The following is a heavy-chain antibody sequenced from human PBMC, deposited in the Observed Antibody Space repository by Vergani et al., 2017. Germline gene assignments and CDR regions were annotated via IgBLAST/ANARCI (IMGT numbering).Heavy chain of an antibody. CDR2: IYTSGST. V-gene: IGHV4-61*02. Sequence: QVQLQESGPGLVKPSQTLSLTCTVSGGSVSSGTYYWSWIRQPAGKGLEWIGRIYTSGSTNYNPSLKSRITISVDTSKNQFSLKLSSVTAADTAVYYCARGTHYYGSGSYYDYWGQGTLVTVSS. D-gene: IGHD3-10*01. CDR3: ARGTHYYGSGSYYDY. J-gene: IGHJ4*02. CDR1: GGSVSSGTYY.